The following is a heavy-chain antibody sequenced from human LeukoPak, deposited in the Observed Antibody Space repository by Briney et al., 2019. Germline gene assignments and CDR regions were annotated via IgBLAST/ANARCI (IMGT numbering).Heavy chain of an antibody. V-gene: IGHV3-74*01. Sequence: PGGSLRLSCAASEFIFRSYWMHWVRQAPGKGLVWVSRISSDGSNTNYADSVKGRFTISRDNAKNTVYLQMNSLNAEDTALYYCARGISGWSDPPDYWGQGALVTVSS. CDR1: EFIFRSYW. CDR2: ISSDGSNT. J-gene: IGHJ4*02. D-gene: IGHD6-19*01. CDR3: ARGISGWSDPPDY.